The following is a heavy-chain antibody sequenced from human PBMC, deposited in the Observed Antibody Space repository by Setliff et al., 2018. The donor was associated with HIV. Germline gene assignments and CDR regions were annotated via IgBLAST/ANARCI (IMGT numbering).Heavy chain of an antibody. CDR2: ITWDGNKI. J-gene: IGHJ6*04. Sequence: GSLRLSCVASGFRFGDYPMHWVRQAPGKGLEWLSLITWDGNKIFYADSVRGRFRISRDNRRNSLFLQMDSLRFEDTATYYCAKVGGDGRYYYYHMDVWGKGTTVTVSS. CDR1: GFRFGDYP. V-gene: IGHV3-43*01. CDR3: AKVGGDGRYYYYHMDV. D-gene: IGHD3-10*01.